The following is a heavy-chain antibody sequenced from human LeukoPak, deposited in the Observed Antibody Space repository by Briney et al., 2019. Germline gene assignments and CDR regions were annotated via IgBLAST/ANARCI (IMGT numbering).Heavy chain of an antibody. Sequence: ASVKVSCKASGYTFTSYAMNWVRQAPGQGLEWMGWINTNTGNPTYAQGFTGRFVFSLGTSVSTAYLQISSLKAEDTAVYYCAREAYYDFWSGTQNDYWGQGTLVTVSS. CDR1: GYTFTSYA. CDR3: AREAYYDFWSGTQNDY. D-gene: IGHD3-3*01. J-gene: IGHJ4*02. CDR2: INTNTGNP. V-gene: IGHV7-4-1*02.